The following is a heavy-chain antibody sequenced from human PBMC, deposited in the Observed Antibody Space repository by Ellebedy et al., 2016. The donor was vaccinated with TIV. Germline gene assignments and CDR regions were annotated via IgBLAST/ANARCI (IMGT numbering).Heavy chain of an antibody. V-gene: IGHV3-43*01. CDR3: TKDGTLRGSYWYYFDF. D-gene: IGHD1-26*01. J-gene: IGHJ4*02. CDR2: ISWDGGST. CDR1: GFNFDDYT. Sequence: GGSLRLSCAASGFNFDDYTMHWVRQAPGKGLEWVSLISWDGGSTYYADSVTGRFTISRDNSKNSLSLQMDSLTTEDTALYYCTKDGTLRGSYWYYFDFWGPGTLVTVSS.